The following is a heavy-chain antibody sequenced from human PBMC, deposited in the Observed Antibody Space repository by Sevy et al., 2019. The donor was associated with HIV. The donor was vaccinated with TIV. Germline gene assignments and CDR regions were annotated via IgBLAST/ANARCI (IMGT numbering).Heavy chain of an antibody. V-gene: IGHV4-39*01. Sequence: SETLSLTCIVSGDSISSSSYYWGWIRQPPGKGLEWIASISYSGNTYYNPSLKSRTTMSIDTSKTQFFLTLNSVTAPVAAVYYCARSNPYYDFWSGYMTSGYFDFWGPGTLVTVSS. CDR3: ARSNPYYDFWSGYMTSGYFDF. CDR1: GDSISSSSYY. CDR2: ISYSGNT. J-gene: IGHJ4*02. D-gene: IGHD3-3*01.